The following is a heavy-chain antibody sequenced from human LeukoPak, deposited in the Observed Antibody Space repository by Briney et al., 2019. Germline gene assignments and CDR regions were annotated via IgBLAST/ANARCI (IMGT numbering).Heavy chain of an antibody. Sequence: PLETLSLTCTVSGGSISSYYWSWIRQPPGKGLEWIGYIYYSGSTNYNPSLKSRVTISVDTSKNQFSLKLSSVTAADTAVYYCAREYTTGGFYYYYMDVWGKGTTVTVSS. J-gene: IGHJ6*03. D-gene: IGHD1-1*01. CDR1: GGSISSYY. V-gene: IGHV4-59*01. CDR3: AREYTTGGFYYYYMDV. CDR2: IYYSGST.